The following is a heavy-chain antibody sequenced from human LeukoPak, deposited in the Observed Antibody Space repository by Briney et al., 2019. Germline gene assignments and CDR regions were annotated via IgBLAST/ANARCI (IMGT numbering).Heavy chain of an antibody. D-gene: IGHD1-26*01. CDR3: ARGGDSGSHKGAFDI. V-gene: IGHV1-46*01. Sequence: ASVKVSCKASGYTFTSYYMYWVRQAPGQGLEWRGIINPSIGTTSYAQKIQGRVTMTRDTSTSTVYMELSSLRSEDTAVYYCARGGDSGSHKGAFDIWGQGTMVTVSS. CDR1: GYTFTSYY. J-gene: IGHJ3*02. CDR2: INPSIGTT.